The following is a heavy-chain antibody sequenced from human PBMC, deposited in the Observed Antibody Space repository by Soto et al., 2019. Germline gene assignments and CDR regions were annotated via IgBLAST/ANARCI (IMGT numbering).Heavy chain of an antibody. Sequence: EVQLVESGGGLVQPGGSLRLSCAASGFTFSNYWMHWVRQAPGKGLEWVANINQDGSKNYLVDSVKGRFTISRDNARNSMFLQMNSLRPENTAVYYCARALAAAGGFWGQGTLVTVSS. D-gene: IGHD6-13*01. V-gene: IGHV3-7*01. CDR1: GFTFSNYW. J-gene: IGHJ4*02. CDR2: INQDGSKN. CDR3: ARALAAAGGF.